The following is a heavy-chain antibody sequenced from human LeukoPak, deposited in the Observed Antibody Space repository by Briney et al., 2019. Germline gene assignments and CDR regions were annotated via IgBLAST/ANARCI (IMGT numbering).Heavy chain of an antibody. J-gene: IGHJ4*02. V-gene: IGHV4-59*01. CDR2: IYYSGST. CDR3: ARGGDRDYYGSGSYPY. D-gene: IGHD3-10*01. Sequence: SETLSLTCTVSGGSISSYYWSWIRQPPGKGLEWIGYIYYSGSTNYNPSLKSRVTISVDTSKNQFSLKLSSVTAADTAVYYCARGGDRDYYGSGSYPYWGQGTLVTVSS. CDR1: GGSISSYY.